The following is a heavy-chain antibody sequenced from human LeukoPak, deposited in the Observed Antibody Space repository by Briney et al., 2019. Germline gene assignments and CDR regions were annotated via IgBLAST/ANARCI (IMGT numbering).Heavy chain of an antibody. V-gene: IGHV4-59*08. CDR3: ARRGGRMVARRGDAFDI. D-gene: IGHD4/OR15-4a*01. CDR2: IYYSGST. CDR1: GGSISSYH. Sequence: SETLSLTCTVSGGSISSYHWSWIRQPPGKGLEWIGYIYYSGSTNYNPSLKSRVTISVDTSKNQFSLKLSSVTAADTAVYYCARRGGRMVARRGDAFDIWGQGTMVTVSS. J-gene: IGHJ3*02.